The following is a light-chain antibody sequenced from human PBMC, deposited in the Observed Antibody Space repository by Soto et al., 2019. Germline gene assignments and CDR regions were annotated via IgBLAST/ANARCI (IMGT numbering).Light chain of an antibody. CDR3: QHCINWPLT. Sequence: EIVMTQSPATLSVSPGEGATLSGKASQNVYNNLAWSQQRTGQPHRLLFYDASTRATGIPARFSGSGYGTDFTLTFCTLQSEVFAVSFCQHCINWPLTFGGGTKVEIK. CDR1: QNVYNN. CDR2: DAS. V-gene: IGKV3-15*01. J-gene: IGKJ4*01.